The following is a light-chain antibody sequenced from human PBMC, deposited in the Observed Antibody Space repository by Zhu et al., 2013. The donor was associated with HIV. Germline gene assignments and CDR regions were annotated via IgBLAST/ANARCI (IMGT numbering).Light chain of an antibody. CDR2: GAS. CDR1: QSVSSY. CDR3: QQYGTSPLT. V-gene: IGKV3-20*01. J-gene: IGKJ4*01. Sequence: EIVLTQSPVTLSLSPGETATLSCRASQSVSSYLAWYQQRPGQAPRLLIYGASTRATGIPDRFSGSGSGTDFTLTISRVEPEDFAVYFCQQYGTSPLTFGGGTKVEI.